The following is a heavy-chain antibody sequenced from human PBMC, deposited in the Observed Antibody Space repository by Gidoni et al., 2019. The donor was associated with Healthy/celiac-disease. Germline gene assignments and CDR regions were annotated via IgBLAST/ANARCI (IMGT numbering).Heavy chain of an antibody. J-gene: IGHJ3*02. CDR1: GCSISSGGYS. CDR2: IYHSGST. CDR3: ARGAGIAAAGMPNDAFDI. V-gene: IGHV4-30-2*01. Sequence: QLQLQESGSGLVKPSQTLSLTCVVSGCSISSGGYSWSWIRQPPGKGLEWIGYIYHSGSTYYNPSLKSRVTISVDRSKNPFSLKLSSVTAADTAVYYCARGAGIAAAGMPNDAFDIWGQGTMVTVSS. D-gene: IGHD6-13*01.